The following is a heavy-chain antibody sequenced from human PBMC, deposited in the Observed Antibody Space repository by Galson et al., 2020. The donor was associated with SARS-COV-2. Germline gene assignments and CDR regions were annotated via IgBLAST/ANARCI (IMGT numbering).Heavy chain of an antibody. CDR3: VRGALDAGGFGGFDY. CDR2: VHHSGST. D-gene: IGHD3-16*01. V-gene: IGHV4-34*01. Sequence: SQTLSLTCAVYGGSLDSHAWTWIRQSPGKGLEWIGEVHHSGSTNYNPSLKSRVTISVETSKKQFSLRLSAVTAADMAMYYCVRGALDAGGFGGFDYWGQGTLITVSS. CDR1: GGSLDSHA. J-gene: IGHJ4*02.